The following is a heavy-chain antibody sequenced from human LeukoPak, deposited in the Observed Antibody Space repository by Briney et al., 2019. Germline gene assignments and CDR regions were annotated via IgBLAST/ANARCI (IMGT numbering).Heavy chain of an antibody. CDR3: ARDPDSSGAGLRENAFDI. CDR1: GFTFISYT. Sequence: PGGSLRLSCAASGFTFISYTMNWVRQAPGKGLEWVSSISSSSTYIYYADSLKGRFTISRDNAKNSLYLQMNSLRAEDTAVYYCARDPDSSGAGLRENAFDIWGQGTMVTVSS. V-gene: IGHV3-21*01. D-gene: IGHD3-22*01. J-gene: IGHJ3*02. CDR2: ISSSSTYI.